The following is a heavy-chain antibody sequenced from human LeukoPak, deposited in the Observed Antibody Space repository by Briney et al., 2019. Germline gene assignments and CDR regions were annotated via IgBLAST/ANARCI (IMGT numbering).Heavy chain of an antibody. D-gene: IGHD2-2*01. J-gene: IGHJ5*02. CDR3: ASAGGQGYCSSTGCRNWFDP. CDR2: INHSGST. CDR1: GGSFSGYY. V-gene: IGHV4-34*01. Sequence: SETLSLTCAVYGGSFSGYYWSWIRQPPGKGLEWIGEINHSGSTNYNPSLKSRVTISVDTSKNQYSLKLSSVTAADTAVYYCASAGGQGYCSSTGCRNWFDPWGQGTLVTVSS.